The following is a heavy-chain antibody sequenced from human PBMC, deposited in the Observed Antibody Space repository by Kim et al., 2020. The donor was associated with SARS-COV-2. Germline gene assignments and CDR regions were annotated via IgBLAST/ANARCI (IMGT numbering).Heavy chain of an antibody. J-gene: IGHJ3*02. CDR2: ISYDGSNK. D-gene: IGHD1-26*01. V-gene: IGHV3-30-3*01. Sequence: GGSLRLSCAASGFTFSSYAMHWVRQAPVKGLEWVAVISYDGSNKYYADSVKGRFTISRDNSKNTLYLQMNSLRAEDTAVYYCAREGGATRAFDIWGQGTMVTVSS. CDR1: GFTFSSYA. CDR3: AREGGATRAFDI.